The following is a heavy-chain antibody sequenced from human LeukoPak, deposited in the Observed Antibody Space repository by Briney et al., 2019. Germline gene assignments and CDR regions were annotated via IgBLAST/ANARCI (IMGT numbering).Heavy chain of an antibody. V-gene: IGHV1-2*02. D-gene: IGHD4-23*01. Sequence: VASVKVSCKASGYTFTGAYMHWVRQAPGQGLEWVGWINPNSGETKFAPKFQGRVTMTRDTSLSTAFMDLGGLRSDDTAVYYCARVLFNSGYDSWGQGSLVTVSS. J-gene: IGHJ5*01. CDR1: GYTFTGAY. CDR2: INPNSGET. CDR3: ARVLFNSGYDS.